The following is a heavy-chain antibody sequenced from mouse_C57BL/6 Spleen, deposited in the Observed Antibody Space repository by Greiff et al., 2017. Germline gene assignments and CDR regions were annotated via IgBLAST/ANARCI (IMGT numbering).Heavy chain of an antibody. CDR1: GYTFTSYW. D-gene: IGHD1-1*01. V-gene: IGHV1-55*01. J-gene: IGHJ1*03. Sequence: VQLQQSGAELVKPGASVKMSCKASGYTFTSYWITWVKQRPGQGLEWIGDIYPGSGSTNYNEKFKSKATLTVDTSSSTAYMQLSSLTSEDSAVYDCARGYGSREYFDVWGTGTTVTVSS. CDR3: ARGYGSREYFDV. CDR2: IYPGSGST.